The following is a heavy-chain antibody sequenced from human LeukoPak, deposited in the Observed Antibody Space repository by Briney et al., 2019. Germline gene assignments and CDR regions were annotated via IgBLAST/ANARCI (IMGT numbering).Heavy chain of an antibody. Sequence: PGGSLRLSCAGSGFTFSSYAVSWVRQAPGKGLEWVSVISGSSDTTYYADSVKGRFIISRDNSKNTLYLQMNSLRAEDTAVYYCARDRGWFDPWGLGTLVTVSS. V-gene: IGHV3-23*01. J-gene: IGHJ5*02. CDR3: ARDRGWFDP. CDR2: ISGSSDTT. CDR1: GFTFSSYA.